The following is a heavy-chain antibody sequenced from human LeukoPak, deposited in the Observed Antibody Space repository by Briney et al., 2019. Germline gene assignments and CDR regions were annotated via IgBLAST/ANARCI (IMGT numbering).Heavy chain of an antibody. CDR2: IKQDGSEK. J-gene: IGHJ3*02. CDR1: GFTFSSYW. Sequence: GGSLRLSCAASGFTFSSYWMSWVRQAPGKGLEWVANIKQDGSEKYYVDSVKGRFTISRDNAKNSLYLQMNSLSAEDTAVYYCARTSLDRGHAFDIWGQGTMVTVSS. V-gene: IGHV3-7*01. CDR3: ARTSLDRGHAFDI. D-gene: IGHD1-14*01.